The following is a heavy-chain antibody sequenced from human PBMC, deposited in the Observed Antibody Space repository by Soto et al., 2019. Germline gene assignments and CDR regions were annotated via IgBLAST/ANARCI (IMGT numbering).Heavy chain of an antibody. Sequence: QVQLVESGGGVAQPGRSLRLSCAASGFTFSSYGMHWVRQAPGKGLEWVAVISYDGSNKYYADSVKGRFTISRDNSKNTLYVQMNSLRAEDTAVYYCAKGGAVADAFDIWGQGTMVTVSS. V-gene: IGHV3-30*18. CDR3: AKGGAVADAFDI. CDR2: ISYDGSNK. J-gene: IGHJ3*02. D-gene: IGHD6-19*01. CDR1: GFTFSSYG.